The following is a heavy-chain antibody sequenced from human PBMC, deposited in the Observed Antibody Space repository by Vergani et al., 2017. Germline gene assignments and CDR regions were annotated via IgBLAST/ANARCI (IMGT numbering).Heavy chain of an antibody. CDR3: ASPLLESSSTTWAFDI. V-gene: IGHV3-21*04. J-gene: IGHJ3*02. CDR2: ISSSSSYI. D-gene: IGHD6-13*01. Sequence: EVQLLESGGGLVQPGGSLRLSCAASGFTFSSYAMSWVRQAPGKGLEWVSAISSSSSYIYYADSVKGRFTISRDNAKNSLYLQMNSLRAEDTAVYYCASPLLESSSTTWAFDIWGQGTMVTVSS. CDR1: GFTFSSYA.